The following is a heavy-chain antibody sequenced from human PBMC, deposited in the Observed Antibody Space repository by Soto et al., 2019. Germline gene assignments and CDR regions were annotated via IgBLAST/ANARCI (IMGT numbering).Heavy chain of an antibody. D-gene: IGHD2-15*01. CDR1: GYTFTGYY. J-gene: IGHJ6*02. CDR3: ARDLICSGGSCYLAGYYYYGMDV. CDR2: INPNSGGT. V-gene: IGHV1-2*02. Sequence: ASVKVSCKASGYTFTGYYMHWVLEAPGQGLEWMGWINPNSGGTNYAQKFQGRVTMTRDTSISTAYMELSRLRSDDTAVYYCARDLICSGGSCYLAGYYYYGMDVWGQGTTVTVSS.